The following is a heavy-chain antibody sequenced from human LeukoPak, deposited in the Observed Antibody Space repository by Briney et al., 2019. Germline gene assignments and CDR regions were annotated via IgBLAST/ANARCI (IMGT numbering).Heavy chain of an antibody. Sequence: ASVKVSCKASGYTFISYGISWVRQAPGQGLEWMGWINPNSGGTNYAQKFQGRVTMTRDTSISTAYMELSRLRSDDTAVYYCARDPDHIVVVPAAIVVVQQPLDYWGQGTLVTVSS. V-gene: IGHV1-2*02. D-gene: IGHD2-2*02. CDR1: GYTFISYG. J-gene: IGHJ4*02. CDR3: ARDPDHIVVVPAAIVVVQQPLDY. CDR2: INPNSGGT.